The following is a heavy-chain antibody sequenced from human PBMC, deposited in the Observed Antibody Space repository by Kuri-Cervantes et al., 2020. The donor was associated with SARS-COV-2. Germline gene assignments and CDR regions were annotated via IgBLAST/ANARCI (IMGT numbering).Heavy chain of an antibody. D-gene: IGHD2-2*01. CDR2: INPNSGGT. J-gene: IGHJ5*02. CDR1: GYTFTGYY. CDR3: ARETELYCSSTRCHPYNWFDP. V-gene: IGHV1-2*02. Sequence: ASVKVSCKASGYTFTGYYMHWVRQAPGQGLEWMGWINPNSGGTNYAQKFQGRVTMTRDTSISTAYMDLSRLRSDDTAVYYCARETELYCSSTRCHPYNWFDPWGQGTLVTVSS.